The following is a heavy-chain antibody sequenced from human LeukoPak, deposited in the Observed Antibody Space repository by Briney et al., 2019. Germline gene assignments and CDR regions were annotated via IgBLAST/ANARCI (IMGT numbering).Heavy chain of an antibody. CDR3: ARDLGYYDSSGYYPDTDY. V-gene: IGHV3-66*01. Sequence: GGSLRLSCAASGFTVSSNYMSWVRQAPGKGLEWVSVIYSGGSTYYADSVKGRFTISRDNSKNTLYLQMNSLRAEDTAVYYCARDLGYYDSSGYYPDTDYWGQGTLVTVSS. CDR1: GFTVSSNY. J-gene: IGHJ4*02. D-gene: IGHD3-22*01. CDR2: IYSGGST.